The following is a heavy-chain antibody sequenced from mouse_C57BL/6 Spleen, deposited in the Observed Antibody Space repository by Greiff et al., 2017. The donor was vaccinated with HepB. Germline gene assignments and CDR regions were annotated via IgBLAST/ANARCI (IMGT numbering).Heavy chain of an antibody. CDR1: GYAFTNYL. D-gene: IGHD1-1*01. CDR3: ARRTVVARGAMDY. V-gene: IGHV1-54*01. CDR2: INPGSGGT. J-gene: IGHJ4*01. Sequence: QVQLQQSGAELVRPGTSVKVSCKASGYAFTNYLIEWVKQRPGQGLEWIGVINPGSGGTNYNEKFKGKATLTADKSSSTAYMQLSSLTSEDSAVYLCARRTVVARGAMDYWGQGTSVTVSS.